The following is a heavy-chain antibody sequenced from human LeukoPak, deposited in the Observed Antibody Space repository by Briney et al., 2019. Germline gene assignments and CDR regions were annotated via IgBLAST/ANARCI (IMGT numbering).Heavy chain of an antibody. CDR3: ARQTTEVGATFGFDY. Sequence: SETLSLTCSVSGGSISSSSYYWGLIRQPPGKGLEWIGSIYYSGSTYYNPSLKSRVTISVDTSKNQFSLKLSSVTAADTAVYYCARQTTEVGATFGFDYWGQGTLVTVSS. D-gene: IGHD1-26*01. CDR1: GGSISSSSYY. CDR2: IYYSGST. V-gene: IGHV4-39*01. J-gene: IGHJ4*02.